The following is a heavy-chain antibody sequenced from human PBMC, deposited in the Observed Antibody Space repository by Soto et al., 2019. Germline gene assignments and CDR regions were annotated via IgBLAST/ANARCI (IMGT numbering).Heavy chain of an antibody. J-gene: IGHJ6*02. D-gene: IGHD2-2*01. CDR3: ASNTYCSSTSCPLDV. CDR1: GFTFSSYW. Sequence: EVQLVESGGGLVQPGGSLRLSCAASGFTFSSYWMSWVRQAPGKGLEWVANIKQDGSEKYYVDSVKGRFTISRDNAKNSLYLQMNSLRAEDTAVYYCASNTYCSSTSCPLDVWGQGTTVTVSS. V-gene: IGHV3-7*03. CDR2: IKQDGSEK.